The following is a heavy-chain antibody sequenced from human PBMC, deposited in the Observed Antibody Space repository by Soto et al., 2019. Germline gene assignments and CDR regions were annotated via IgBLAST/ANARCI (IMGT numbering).Heavy chain of an antibody. Sequence: QVQLQESGPGLVKPSQTLSLTCTVSGDSISNVYACWSWIRQSPDKGLEWIGHIYNGGSTYNSPSLTRRVTISVDTSKNQFYLQLNSVSAADTAVYYCARGPSEDKVDYWGQGILVTVSS. CDR2: IYNGGST. V-gene: IGHV4-30-4*01. CDR3: ARGPSEDKVDY. J-gene: IGHJ4*02. CDR1: GDSISNVYAC.